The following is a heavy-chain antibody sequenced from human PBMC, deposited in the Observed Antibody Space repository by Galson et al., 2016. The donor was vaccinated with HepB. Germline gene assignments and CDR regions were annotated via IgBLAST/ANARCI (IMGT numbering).Heavy chain of an antibody. V-gene: IGHV3-7*03. CDR3: AKDGAIYGSFTSTSCSSYSDY. Sequence: SLRLSCAASRLTFSTYWMTWVRQAPGNGLEWVANINQNGGRTNYVDSVKGRFTISRDNSKNTLFLQMNSLRAEDTAIYYCAKDGAIYGSFTSTSCSSYSDYWGQGTLVTVSS. CDR2: INQNGGRT. D-gene: IGHD2-2*01. J-gene: IGHJ4*02. CDR1: RLTFSTYW.